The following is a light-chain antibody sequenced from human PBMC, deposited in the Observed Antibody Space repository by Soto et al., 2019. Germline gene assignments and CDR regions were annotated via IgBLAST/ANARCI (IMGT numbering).Light chain of an antibody. CDR1: SGHSSYS. CDR3: ETWDSNTQVV. CDR2: LEGSGSY. J-gene: IGLJ2*01. V-gene: IGLV4-60*02. Sequence: QSVLTQSSSASASLGSSVKLTCTLSSGHSSYSIAWHQQQPGKAPRYLRKLEGSGSYSKGSGVPDRFSGSSSGADRYLTISVLLVEDEAAYYCETWDSNTQVVFGGGTELTVL.